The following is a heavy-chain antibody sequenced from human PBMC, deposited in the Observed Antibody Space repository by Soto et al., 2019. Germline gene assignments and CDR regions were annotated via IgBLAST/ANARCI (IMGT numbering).Heavy chain of an antibody. D-gene: IGHD3-3*01. CDR1: GYTLSTHA. J-gene: IGHJ4*02. CDR2: INAGNDNT. V-gene: IGHV1-3*01. CDR3: ARDQYYNIWSGYYMGTPFDY. Sequence: ASVTVSCKASGYTLSTHAMHWVRQAPGQSLEWMGWINAGNDNTKYSQRLQDRVTIIRDTSASTVYMELSSLRSEDTAVYYCARDQYYNIWSGYYMGTPFDYWGQGTQVTVSS.